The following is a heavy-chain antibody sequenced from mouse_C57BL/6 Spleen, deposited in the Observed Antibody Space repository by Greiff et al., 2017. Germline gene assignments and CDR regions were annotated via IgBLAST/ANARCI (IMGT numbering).Heavy chain of an antibody. CDR1: GYAFSSSW. J-gene: IGHJ3*01. D-gene: IGHD1-1*01. V-gene: IGHV1-82*01. CDR3: ARRDYGSSYGFAY. CDR2: IYPGDGDT. Sequence: VQLQQSGPELVKPGASVKISCKASGYAFSSSWMNWVKQRPGKGLEWIGRIYPGDGDTNYNGKFKGQATLTADKSASTAYLQLSSLTSEDSAVYFCARRDYGSSYGFAYWGQGTLVTVSA.